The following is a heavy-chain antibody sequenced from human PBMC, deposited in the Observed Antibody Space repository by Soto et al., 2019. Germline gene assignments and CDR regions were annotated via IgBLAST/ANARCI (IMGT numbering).Heavy chain of an antibody. Sequence: QVQLEQSGPGVKRPGTSVKVSCKTSGGAFGRYSVSWVRQAPGQGLEWIGGVIPVFNTSNYSLKFQGRVAIFADVSTSTVFMELRSLRSEDTALYYCARGDEMTAVTIFEYWGQGTLVTVSS. D-gene: IGHD4-17*01. CDR1: GGAFGRYS. CDR2: VIPVFNTS. V-gene: IGHV1-69*01. CDR3: ARGDEMTAVTIFEY. J-gene: IGHJ4*02.